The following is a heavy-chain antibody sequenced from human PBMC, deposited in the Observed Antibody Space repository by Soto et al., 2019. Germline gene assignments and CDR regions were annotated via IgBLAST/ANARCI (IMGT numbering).Heavy chain of an antibody. V-gene: IGHV3-21*01. J-gene: IGHJ6*02. Sequence: PGGSLRLSCAASGFTFSSYSMNWVRQAPGKGLEWVSSISSSSSYIYYADSVKGRFTISRDNAKNSLYLQMNSLRAEGTAVYYCARTYSSSWRVYYYYGMDVWGQGTTVTVSS. CDR1: GFTFSSYS. CDR2: ISSSSSYI. D-gene: IGHD6-13*01. CDR3: ARTYSSSWRVYYYYGMDV.